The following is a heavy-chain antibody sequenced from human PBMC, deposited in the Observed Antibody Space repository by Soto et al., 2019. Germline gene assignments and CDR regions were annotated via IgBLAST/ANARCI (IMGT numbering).Heavy chain of an antibody. CDR1: VGSILSGGYY. J-gene: IGHJ6*02. Sequence: QVQLQESGPGPVKPSQTLSLTCTVSVGSILSGGYYWSWIRQHPGNGLEWLGYIYYSGSTYYNPYLKSRVTISVDTSKNQFSLKLSSVTAAGTAVYYCARVATSWRVSYYYYGMDVCGQGTTVTVSS. V-gene: IGHV4-31*03. CDR3: ARVATSWRVSYYYYGMDV. D-gene: IGHD6-13*01. CDR2: IYYSGST.